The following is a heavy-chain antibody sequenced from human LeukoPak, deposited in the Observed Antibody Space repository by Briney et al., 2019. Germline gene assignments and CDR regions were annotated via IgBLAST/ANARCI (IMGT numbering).Heavy chain of an antibody. CDR1: GGSFSGYY. CDR2: INHSRST. V-gene: IGHV4-34*01. CDR3: ARVPVAGTYYFDY. J-gene: IGHJ4*02. D-gene: IGHD6-19*01. Sequence: PSETLSLTCAVYGGSFSGYYWSWIRQPPGKGLEWIGEINHSRSTNYNPSLKSRVTISVDTSKNQFSLKLSSVTAADTAVYYCARVPVAGTYYFDYWGQGTLVTVSS.